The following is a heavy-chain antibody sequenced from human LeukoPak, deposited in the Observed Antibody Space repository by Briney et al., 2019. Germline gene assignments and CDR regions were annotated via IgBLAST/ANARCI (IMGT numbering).Heavy chain of an antibody. V-gene: IGHV1-69*05. Sequence: SVKVSCKASGGTFISYAISWVRQAPGQGMERMGGIIPIFGRGNYEQKFQGRVTITTDESTSTDYMEMSRLRSEDTAVYYCARGRPQLPAAHFDYWGQGTLVTVSS. CDR1: GGTFISYA. CDR3: ARGRPQLPAAHFDY. CDR2: IIPIFGRG. J-gene: IGHJ4*02. D-gene: IGHD1-1*01.